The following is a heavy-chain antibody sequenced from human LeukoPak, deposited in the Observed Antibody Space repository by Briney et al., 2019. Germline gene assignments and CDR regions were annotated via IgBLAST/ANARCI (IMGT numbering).Heavy chain of an antibody. CDR1: GFTFSNYA. CDR2: ITGGGATT. Sequence: GGSLRLSCAASGFTFSNYAMSWVRQAPGKGLEWVSSITGGGATTYYAASVKGRFTISRDNSKNTVFLQMNSLRTEDMTLYYCARGPAISYYSMDVWGKGTAVTVSS. V-gene: IGHV3-23*01. D-gene: IGHD2-2*01. CDR3: ARGPAISYYSMDV. J-gene: IGHJ6*03.